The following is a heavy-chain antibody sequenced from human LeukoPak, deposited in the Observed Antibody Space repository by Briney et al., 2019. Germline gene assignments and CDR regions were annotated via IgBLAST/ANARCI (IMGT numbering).Heavy chain of an antibody. Sequence: GGSLRLSCAASGFTVSSNYMSWVRQAPGKGLEWVSVIYSGGSTYYADSAKGRFTISRDNSKNTLYLQMNSLRAEDTAVYYCAKVRRYSSSWYDYWGQGTLVTVSS. J-gene: IGHJ4*02. V-gene: IGHV3-53*05. D-gene: IGHD6-13*01. CDR1: GFTVSSNY. CDR3: AKVRRYSSSWYDY. CDR2: IYSGGST.